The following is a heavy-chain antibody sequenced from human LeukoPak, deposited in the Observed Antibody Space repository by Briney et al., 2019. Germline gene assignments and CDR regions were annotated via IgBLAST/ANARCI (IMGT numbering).Heavy chain of an antibody. CDR2: ISYDGSNK. D-gene: IGHD6-19*01. CDR3: AKEERAVAVGAYYSDD. J-gene: IGHJ4*02. V-gene: IGHV3-30*18. Sequence: GGSLRLSCAVSGFTFSSYGMHWVRQAPGKGLEWVAVISYDGSNKYYADSEKGRFTISRDNSKNTLYLQMNSLRAEDTAVYYCAKEERAVAVGAYYSDDWSQGTLVTASS. CDR1: GFTFSSYG.